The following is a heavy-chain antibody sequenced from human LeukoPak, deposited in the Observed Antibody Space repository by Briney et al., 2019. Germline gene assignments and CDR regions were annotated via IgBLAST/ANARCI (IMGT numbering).Heavy chain of an antibody. CDR3: ARAGVRTYFDY. D-gene: IGHD2-8*01. CDR1: GFTFSSYS. CDR2: TRNEANSYTT. J-gene: IGHJ4*02. V-gene: IGHV3-72*01. Sequence: GGSLRLSCAASGFTFSSYSMNWVRQAPGKGLEWVGRTRNEANSYTTEYAASVKGRFTISRDESKNSLYLQMNSLKTEDTALYYCARAGVRTYFDYWGQGTLVTVSS.